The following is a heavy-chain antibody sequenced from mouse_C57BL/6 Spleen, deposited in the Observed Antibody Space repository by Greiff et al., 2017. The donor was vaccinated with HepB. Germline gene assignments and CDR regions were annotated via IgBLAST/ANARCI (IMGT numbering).Heavy chain of an antibody. CDR3: ARSPLGSSFYYFDY. D-gene: IGHD1-1*01. V-gene: IGHV1-20*01. CDR2: INPYNGGT. J-gene: IGHJ2*01. CDR1: GYSFTGYF. Sequence: VQLQQSGPELVKPGDSVKISCKASGYSFTGYFMNWVMQSHGKSLEWIGRINPYNGGTFYNQKFKGKATLTVDKSSSTAHMELRSLTSEDSAVYYCARSPLGSSFYYFDYWGQGTTLTVSS.